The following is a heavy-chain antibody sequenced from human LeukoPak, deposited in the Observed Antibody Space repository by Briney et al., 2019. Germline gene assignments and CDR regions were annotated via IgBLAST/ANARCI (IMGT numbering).Heavy chain of an antibody. D-gene: IGHD6-19*01. CDR2: ISWNSGSI. CDR1: GFTFDDYA. Sequence: PGGSLRLSCAASGFTFDDYAMHWVRQAPGKGLEWVSGISWNSGSIGYADSVKGRFTISRDNAKNSLYLQMNSLRAEDTALYYCASLAVAGTDDAFDIWGQGTMVTVSS. V-gene: IGHV3-9*01. CDR3: ASLAVAGTDDAFDI. J-gene: IGHJ3*02.